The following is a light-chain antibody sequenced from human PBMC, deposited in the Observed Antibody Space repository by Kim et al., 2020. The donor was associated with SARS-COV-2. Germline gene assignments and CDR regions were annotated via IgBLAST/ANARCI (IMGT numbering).Light chain of an antibody. CDR3: QQYGSTPCT. CDR2: TAS. V-gene: IGKV3-20*01. CDR1: QSVRSSY. Sequence: STGERATRACSDSQSVRSSYLAWYQQKPGQAPRLLFYTASSRATGSPDRVSGSGAGTDFTLTISRLEPEEFAVYYCQQYGSTPCTVGPGTKVDIK. J-gene: IGKJ3*01.